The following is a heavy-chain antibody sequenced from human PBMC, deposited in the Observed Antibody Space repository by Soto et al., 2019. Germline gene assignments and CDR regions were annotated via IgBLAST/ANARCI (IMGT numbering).Heavy chain of an antibody. CDR3: ASWGGYSYGYVVDY. Sequence: SEALSLTCTVSGGSISSSSYYWFWIRQPPGKGLEWIGSIYYSGSTYYNPSLKSRVTISVDTSKNQFSLKLSSVTAADTAVYYCASWGGYSYGYVVDYWGQGTLVTVSS. V-gene: IGHV4-39*01. D-gene: IGHD5-18*01. CDR1: GGSISSSSYY. J-gene: IGHJ4*02. CDR2: IYYSGST.